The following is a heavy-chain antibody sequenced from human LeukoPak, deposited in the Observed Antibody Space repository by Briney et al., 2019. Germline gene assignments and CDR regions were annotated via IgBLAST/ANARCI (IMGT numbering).Heavy chain of an antibody. CDR3: VQSASLLN. V-gene: IGHV3-7*01. J-gene: IGHJ4*02. CDR1: ELTFSNYR. CDR2: VNDDGSVK. Sequence: PGGSLRLSCADSELTFSNYRMTWVRQAPGKGLEWVASVNDDGSVKKYLDSVKGRFIISRDNAKRSLYLQMNSLRVEDTAVYYCVQSASLLNWGQGTLVTVSS.